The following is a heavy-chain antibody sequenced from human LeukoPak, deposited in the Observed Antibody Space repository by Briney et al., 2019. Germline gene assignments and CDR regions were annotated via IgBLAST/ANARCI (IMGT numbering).Heavy chain of an antibody. Sequence: PGGSLRLSCAASGFTFSTYWMHWARQAPGKELVWVSRISYDGDNTNYADSVRGRFTISRDNSKNTLYLQMNSLRAGDTAVYYCARDLDYDYVWGSPLYWGQGTLVTVSS. CDR2: ISYDGDNT. J-gene: IGHJ4*02. CDR1: GFTFSTYW. V-gene: IGHV3-74*01. D-gene: IGHD3-16*01. CDR3: ARDLDYDYVWGSPLY.